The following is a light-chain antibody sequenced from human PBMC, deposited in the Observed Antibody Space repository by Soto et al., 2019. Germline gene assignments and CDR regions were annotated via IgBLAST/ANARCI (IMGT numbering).Light chain of an antibody. CDR1: QSVSSSY. V-gene: IGKV3-20*01. CDR2: GTS. CDR3: QQYGSSPIT. Sequence: ENVLTQSPGTLSLSPGKRATLSCRASQSVSSSYLAWYQQKPGQAPRLLIHGTSSRATGIPDRFSGSGSGTDFILTITSLEPDDFAVYYCQQYGSSPITFGQGTRLEIK. J-gene: IGKJ5*01.